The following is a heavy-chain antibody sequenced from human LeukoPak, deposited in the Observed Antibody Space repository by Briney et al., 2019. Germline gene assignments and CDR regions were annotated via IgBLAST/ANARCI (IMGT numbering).Heavy chain of an antibody. CDR1: GFTFDDYA. D-gene: IGHD1-26*01. CDR3: AKDMGELGIYYFDY. Sequence: GGSLRLSCAASGFTFDDYAMHWVRQAPGKGLEWVSGISWNSGSIGYADSVKGRFTISRDNAKNSLYPQMNSLRAEDTALYYCAKDMGELGIYYFDYWGQGTLVTVSS. CDR2: ISWNSGSI. V-gene: IGHV3-9*01. J-gene: IGHJ4*02.